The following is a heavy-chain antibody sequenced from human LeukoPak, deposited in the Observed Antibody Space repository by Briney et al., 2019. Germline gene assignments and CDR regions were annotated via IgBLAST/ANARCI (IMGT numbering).Heavy chain of an antibody. Sequence: PGGSLRLCCAASGFTFSSYGMPWVRQAPGKGLEWVAFIRFDGSYKYYADSVKGRFTISRDNSKHTLYLQMNSLRAEDTAVYYCAKDRDRTYYYYYMDIWGKGTTVTISS. CDR3: AKDRDRTYYYYYMDI. J-gene: IGHJ6*03. CDR1: GFTFSSYG. V-gene: IGHV3-30*02. CDR2: IRFDGSYK. D-gene: IGHD3-10*01.